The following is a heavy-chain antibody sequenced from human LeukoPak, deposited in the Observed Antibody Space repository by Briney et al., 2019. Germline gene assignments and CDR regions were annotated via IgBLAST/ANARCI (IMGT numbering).Heavy chain of an antibody. Sequence: PGGSLRLSCAASGFTFSSYAMSWVRQAPGKGLECVSAISGSGGSTYYADSVKGRFTISRDNSKNTLYLQMNSLRAEDTAVYYCAKGEEYYYDSSGYYPYFDYWGQGTLVTVSS. D-gene: IGHD3-22*01. CDR1: GFTFSSYA. CDR2: ISGSGGST. CDR3: AKGEEYYYDSSGYYPYFDY. J-gene: IGHJ4*02. V-gene: IGHV3-23*01.